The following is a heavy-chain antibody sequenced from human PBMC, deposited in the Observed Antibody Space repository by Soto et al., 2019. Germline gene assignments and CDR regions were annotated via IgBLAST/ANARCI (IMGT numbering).Heavy chain of an antibody. D-gene: IGHD4-17*01. Sequence: GGSLRLSCAASGFNFSNYAMHWVRQAPGKGLEYVSAISDNGFSTYYGDSVRGRFIISRDNSKNTLYLQMGSLRAEDMAVYYCARGPSTVATWLDYWGQGTLVTVSS. CDR1: GFNFSNYA. J-gene: IGHJ4*02. V-gene: IGHV3-64*02. CDR2: ISDNGFST. CDR3: ARGPSTVATWLDY.